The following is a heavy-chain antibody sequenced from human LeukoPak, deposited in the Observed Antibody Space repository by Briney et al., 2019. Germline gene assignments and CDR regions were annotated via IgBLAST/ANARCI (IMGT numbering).Heavy chain of an antibody. J-gene: IGHJ4*02. Sequence: QSGGSLRLSCAASGLTFSSYAMSWLRQAPGKGLEWVSAISGSGGSTYYADSAKGRFTISRDNSKNTLYLQMNSLRAEDTAVYYCAKILWFGESSPFDYWGQGTLVTVSS. CDR2: ISGSGGST. CDR3: AKILWFGESSPFDY. CDR1: GLTFSSYA. V-gene: IGHV3-23*01. D-gene: IGHD3-10*01.